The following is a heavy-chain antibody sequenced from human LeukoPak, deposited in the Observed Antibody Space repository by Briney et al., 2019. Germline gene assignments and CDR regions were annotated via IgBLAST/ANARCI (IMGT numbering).Heavy chain of an antibody. D-gene: IGHD2-2*01. CDR3: AKGTINPPADV. Sequence: GGSLRLSCAASGFTFSDYYMSWIRQAPGKGLEWVSYISSSGSTIYYADSVKGRFTISRDNAKNSLYLQMNSLRAEDTAIYYCAKGTINPPADVWGKGTTVTVSS. J-gene: IGHJ6*04. V-gene: IGHV3-11*01. CDR1: GFTFSDYY. CDR2: ISSSGSTI.